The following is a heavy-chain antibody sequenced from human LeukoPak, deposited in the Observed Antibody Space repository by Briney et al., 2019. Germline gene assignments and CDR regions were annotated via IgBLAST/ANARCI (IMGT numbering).Heavy chain of an antibody. D-gene: IGHD6-13*01. CDR3: ARRGYSSSWYKENWFDP. CDR1: GYTFTSYG. CDR2: ISAYNGNT. V-gene: IGHV1-18*01. J-gene: IGHJ5*02. Sequence: ASVKVSCKASGYTFTSYGISWVRQAPGQGLEWMGWISAYNGNTNYAQKLQGRVTITADESTSTAYMELSSLRSEDTAVYYCARRGYSSSWYKENWFDPWGQGTLVTVSS.